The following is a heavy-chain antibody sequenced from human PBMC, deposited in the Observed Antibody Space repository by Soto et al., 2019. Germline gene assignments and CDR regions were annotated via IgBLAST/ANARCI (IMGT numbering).Heavy chain of an antibody. J-gene: IGHJ4*02. Sequence: GGSLRLSCAASGFTFDDYTMHWVRQAPGKGLEWVSLISWDGGSTYYADSVKGRFTISRDNSKNSLYLQMNSLRAEDTAVYYCAKARARFLEWLFDYWGQGTLVTVSS. CDR2: ISWDGGST. CDR1: GFTFDDYT. CDR3: AKARARFLEWLFDY. D-gene: IGHD3-3*01. V-gene: IGHV3-43*01.